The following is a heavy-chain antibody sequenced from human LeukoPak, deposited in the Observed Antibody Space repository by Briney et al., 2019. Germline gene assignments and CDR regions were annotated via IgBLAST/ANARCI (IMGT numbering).Heavy chain of an antibody. V-gene: IGHV4-59*01. CDR2: IYYSGST. CDR1: GGSISSYS. J-gene: IGHJ3*02. CDR3: VRDRVLGAFDI. Sequence: PSETLSLTCTVSGGSISSYSWTWIRQPPGKGLEWIGSIYYSGSTNYNPSLKSRVTISVDTSKNQFSLKLSYVTAADTAVYYCVRDRVLGAFDIWGQGTMVTVSS. D-gene: IGHD3-16*01.